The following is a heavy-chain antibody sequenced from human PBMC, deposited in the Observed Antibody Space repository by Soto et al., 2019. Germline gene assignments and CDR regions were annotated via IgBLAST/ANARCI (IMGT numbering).Heavy chain of an antibody. V-gene: IGHV3-30-3*01. D-gene: IGHD2-21*01. CDR3: AREYSDGWFDP. Sequence: QVQLVESGGGVVQPGRSLRLSCAASGFTFSIYAMHWVRQAPGKGLEWVAVISYDGSNKYYADSVKGRFTISRDNSKNTVYLQRNSLRAEDSAVYYCAREYSDGWFDPWGQGTLVTDSS. CDR1: GFTFSIYA. CDR2: ISYDGSNK. J-gene: IGHJ5*02.